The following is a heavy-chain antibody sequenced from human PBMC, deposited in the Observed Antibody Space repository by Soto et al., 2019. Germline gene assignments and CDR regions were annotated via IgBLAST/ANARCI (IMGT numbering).Heavy chain of an antibody. Sequence: GGSLRLSCAASGFTFSSYAMHWVLQAPCKGLEWVAVISYDGSNKYYADSVKGRFTISRDNSKNTLYLQMNSLRGEDTAVYYCARANSLRGSSKPISVGMDVWGQGTTVTVSS. CDR3: ARANSLRGSSKPISVGMDV. D-gene: IGHD1-26*01. J-gene: IGHJ6*02. CDR2: ISYDGSNK. V-gene: IGHV3-30-3*01. CDR1: GFTFSSYA.